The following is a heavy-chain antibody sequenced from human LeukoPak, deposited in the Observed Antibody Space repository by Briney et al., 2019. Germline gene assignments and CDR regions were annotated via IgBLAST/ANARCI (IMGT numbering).Heavy chain of an antibody. Sequence: VASVKVSCKASGYTFTDFHIHWVRQAPGQGLEWMGWINPNNGGTNYAQKFQGRVTMTRDTSISTAYMELSSLTSDDTAVYYCAREYSSSWDQFDYWGQGTLVTVSS. CDR3: AREYSSSWDQFDY. CDR1: GYTFTDFH. D-gene: IGHD6-13*01. CDR2: INPNNGGT. J-gene: IGHJ4*02. V-gene: IGHV1-2*02.